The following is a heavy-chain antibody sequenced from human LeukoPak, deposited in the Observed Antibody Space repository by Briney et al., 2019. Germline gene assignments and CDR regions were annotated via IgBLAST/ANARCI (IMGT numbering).Heavy chain of an antibody. V-gene: IGHV3-21*05. J-gene: IGHJ6*02. CDR1: GFTFSRYS. CDR2: ISSRSSDT. Sequence: GGSLRLSCAASGFTFSRYSMNWVRQAPGKGLEWVSHISSRSSDTYYADSVKGRFTISRDNAKNSLYLQMNSLRAEDTAVYYCARGSGSYSGGMDVWGQGTTDTVSS. D-gene: IGHD3-10*01. CDR3: ARGSGSYSGGMDV.